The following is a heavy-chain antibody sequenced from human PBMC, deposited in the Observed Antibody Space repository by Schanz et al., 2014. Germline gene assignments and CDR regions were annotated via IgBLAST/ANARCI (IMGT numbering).Heavy chain of an antibody. Sequence: EVYLVESGGGLVQPGGSLRLSCAASGFTFFTYNMNWVRQAPGRGLEWISYIGSSSTTMYYADSVKGRFTISRDNAKNALYLQMNSRRDEDTDVYYCARDHPHRGVTGYYNDVWGQGTSVTVSS. CDR2: IGSSSTTM. J-gene: IGHJ6*02. CDR1: GFTFFTYN. CDR3: ARDHPHRGVTGYYNDV. D-gene: IGHD3-9*01. V-gene: IGHV3-48*02.